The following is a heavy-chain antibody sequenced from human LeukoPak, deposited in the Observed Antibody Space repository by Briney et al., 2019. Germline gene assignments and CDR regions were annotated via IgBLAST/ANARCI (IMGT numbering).Heavy chain of an antibody. CDR3: ARDLYYDSGWFDP. CDR1: GGSISSYY. D-gene: IGHD3-22*01. CDR2: IYYSGST. Sequence: SETLSLTCTVSGGSISSYYWSWIRQPPGKGLEWIGYIYYSGSTNYNPSLKSRVTISVDTSKNQFSLKLSSVTAADTAVYYCARDLYYDSGWFDPWGQGTLVTVSS. J-gene: IGHJ5*02. V-gene: IGHV4-59*01.